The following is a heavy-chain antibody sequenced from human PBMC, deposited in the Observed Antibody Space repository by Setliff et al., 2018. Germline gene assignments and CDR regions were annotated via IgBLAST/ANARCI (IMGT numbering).Heavy chain of an antibody. Sequence: SETLSLTCTVSGGSISSGSYYWGWIRQPPRKGLEWIGSIHYSGSTYYNPSLKSRVTISVDTSKNQFSLKLDSVIVADTAVYYCARDFSTPHFGVARGSYYYYMDVWGKGTTVTVSS. J-gene: IGHJ6*03. V-gene: IGHV4-39*02. CDR3: ARDFSTPHFGVARGSYYYYMDV. D-gene: IGHD3-3*01. CDR2: IHYSGST. CDR1: GGSISSGSYY.